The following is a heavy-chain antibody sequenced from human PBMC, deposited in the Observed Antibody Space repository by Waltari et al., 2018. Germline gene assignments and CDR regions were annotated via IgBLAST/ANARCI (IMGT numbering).Heavy chain of an antibody. CDR1: GGTFGRFA. CDR3: ATDTSPPY. CDR2: IIPKIGAS. V-gene: IGHV1-69*01. J-gene: IGHJ4*02. D-gene: IGHD2-2*01. Sequence: QVQLVQSGAEVKKPGSSVKVSCKASGGTFGRFAISWVRQAAGEGLEWMGGIIPKIGASNYAQEFQGRVTITADDATRIAYMEVSSLSFEDTAVYFCATDTSPPYWGQGTLVIVSS.